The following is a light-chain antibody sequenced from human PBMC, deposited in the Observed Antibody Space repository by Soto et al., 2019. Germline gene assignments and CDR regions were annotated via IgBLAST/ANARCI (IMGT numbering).Light chain of an antibody. CDR1: SSNIGNNY. V-gene: IGLV1-47*01. Sequence: QSVLTQPPSASGTPGQRITISCSGSSSNIGNNYGYWYQQLPGTAPKLLIYRNNQRPSGVPDRFSGSKSGTSASLGITGFQTGDEADYYCGSWDSSLSAYVFGTGTKVTAL. CDR2: RNN. J-gene: IGLJ1*01. CDR3: GSWDSSLSAYV.